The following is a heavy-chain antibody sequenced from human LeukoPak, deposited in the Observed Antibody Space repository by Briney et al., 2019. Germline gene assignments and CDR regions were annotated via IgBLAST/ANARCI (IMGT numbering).Heavy chain of an antibody. CDR3: ARAVHPQWLVRDVWFDP. D-gene: IGHD6-19*01. J-gene: IGHJ5*02. CDR2: IRYDGSNK. Sequence: GGSLRLSCVASGFTFNTYGMHWVRQAPGKGLEWVAFIRYDGSNKYYADSVKGRFTISRDNSKNTLYLQMNSLRAEDTAVYYCARAVHPQWLVRDVWFDPWGQGTLVTVSS. V-gene: IGHV3-30*02. CDR1: GFTFNTYG.